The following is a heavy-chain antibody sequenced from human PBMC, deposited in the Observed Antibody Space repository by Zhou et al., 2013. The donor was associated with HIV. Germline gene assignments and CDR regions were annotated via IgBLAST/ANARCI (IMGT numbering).Heavy chain of an antibody. J-gene: IGHJ4*02. V-gene: IGHV1-69*16. Sequence: LVQSGAEMKKPGTSVKVSCQASGFSFGSYSFSWVRQGPGQGLEWIGGIIPITGTANYVQNLQGRVTVTTDDSTGTAYMDLASLTSEDTGIYYCAATYMTSSGTILFDSWGQGTLVTVSS. CDR2: IIPITGTA. D-gene: IGHD2-21*01. CDR3: AATYMTSSGTILFDS. CDR1: GFSFGSYS.